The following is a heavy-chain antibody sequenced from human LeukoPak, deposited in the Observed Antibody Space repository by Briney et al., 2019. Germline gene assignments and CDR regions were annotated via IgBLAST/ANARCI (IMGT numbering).Heavy chain of an antibody. J-gene: IGHJ5*02. D-gene: IGHD6-13*01. CDR1: GGTFTSYA. Sequence: GASVKVSCKASGGTFTSYAISWVRQAPGQGLEWMGGSIPIFGTANYAQKFQGRVTITADESTSTAYMELSSLRSEDTAVYYCARGPQLVRWNWFDHWGQGTLVTVSS. CDR3: ARGPQLVRWNWFDH. CDR2: SIPIFGTA. V-gene: IGHV1-69*13.